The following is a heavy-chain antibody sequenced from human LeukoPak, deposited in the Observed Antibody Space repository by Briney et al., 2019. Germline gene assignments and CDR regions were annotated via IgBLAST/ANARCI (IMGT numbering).Heavy chain of an antibody. CDR2: INYSGST. CDR1: GGSISSGGHY. Sequence: SQTLSLTCTVSGGSISSGGHYWSWIRQHPGKGLEWIGYINYSGSTYYNPSLKSRVTISVDTSKNQFSLKLSSVTAADTAVYYCARGSEADWFDPWGQGTLVTVSS. CDR3: ARGSEADWFDP. J-gene: IGHJ5*02. V-gene: IGHV4-31*03. D-gene: IGHD6-25*01.